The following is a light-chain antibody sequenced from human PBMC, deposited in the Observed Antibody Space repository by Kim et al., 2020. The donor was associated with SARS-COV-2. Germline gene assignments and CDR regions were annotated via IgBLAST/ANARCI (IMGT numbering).Light chain of an antibody. J-gene: IGKJ1*01. CDR1: QGISNA. Sequence: DIQMTQSPSSLSASVGDTVTITCRASQGISNALAWYQHKPGKAPKLLLYGASTLQSGVPSRFSGSGSGTDYTLTISSLQPEDLGTLYCQQYYGIPWPFGQGTKV. CDR3: QQYYGIPWP. V-gene: IGKV1-NL1*01. CDR2: GAS.